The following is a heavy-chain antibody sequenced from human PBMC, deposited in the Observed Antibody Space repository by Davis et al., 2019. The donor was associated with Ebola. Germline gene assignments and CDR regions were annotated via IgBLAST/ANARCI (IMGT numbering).Heavy chain of an antibody. CDR1: GGSISSSSYY. Sequence: SETLSLTCTVSGGSISSSSYYWGWIRQPPGKGLEWIGSIYYSGSTYYNPSLKSRVTISVDTSKNRFYLNLNSVTAADTGVYYYARKESGNLYYFGMDVWGQGTTVTVSS. V-gene: IGHV4-39*07. D-gene: IGHD3-16*01. CDR2: IYYSGST. CDR3: ARKESGNLYYFGMDV. J-gene: IGHJ6*02.